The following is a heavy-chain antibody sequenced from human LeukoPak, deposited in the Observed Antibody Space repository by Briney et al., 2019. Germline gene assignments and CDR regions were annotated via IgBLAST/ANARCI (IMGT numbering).Heavy chain of an antibody. J-gene: IGHJ6*02. Sequence: ASVKVSCKASGYTFTSYGISWVRQAPGQGLEWMGWISAYNGNTNYAQKLQGRVTMTIDTSTSTAYMELRSLRSDDTAVYYCARYLQQLVTLNYYYYGMNVWGQGTTVTVSS. CDR1: GYTFTSYG. CDR3: ARYLQQLVTLNYYYYGMNV. V-gene: IGHV1-18*01. D-gene: IGHD6-13*01. CDR2: ISAYNGNT.